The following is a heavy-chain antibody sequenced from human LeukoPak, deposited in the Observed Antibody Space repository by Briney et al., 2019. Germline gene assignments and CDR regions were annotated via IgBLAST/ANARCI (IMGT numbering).Heavy chain of an antibody. CDR1: GGSFSGYY. CDR2: INHSGST. V-gene: IGHV4-34*01. D-gene: IGHD3-3*01. CDR3: ARKTTIFGAGNWFDP. Sequence: EPSETLSLTCAVYGGSFSGYYWSWLRQPPGEGLEWIGEINHSGSTNYNPSLKSRVTISVDTSKNQFSLKLSSVTAADTAVYYCARKTTIFGAGNWFDPWGQGTLVTVSS. J-gene: IGHJ5*02.